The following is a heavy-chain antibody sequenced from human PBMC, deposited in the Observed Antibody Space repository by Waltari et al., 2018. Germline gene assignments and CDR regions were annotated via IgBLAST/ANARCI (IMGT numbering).Heavy chain of an antibody. V-gene: IGHV3-30*18. CDR2: VSDAGNNE. CDR3: AKPLSSGYYYMGFDY. Sequence: QVQMVESGGGVVHPGESLRLSCVTSGFTFSNYGMHWVRQAPGKGLGWVAIVSDAGNNENYADSVKGRFTSSRDNSKGTLYLQMNSLRHEDTAVYYCAKPLSSGYYYMGFDYWGQGTLVTVSS. CDR1: GFTFSNYG. J-gene: IGHJ4*02. D-gene: IGHD3-22*01.